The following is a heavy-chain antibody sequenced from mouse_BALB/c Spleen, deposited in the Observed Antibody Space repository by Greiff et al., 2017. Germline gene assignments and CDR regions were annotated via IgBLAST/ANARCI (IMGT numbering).Heavy chain of an antibody. CDR3: ARGHDYDGGDAMDY. CDR2: IRNKANGYTT. V-gene: IGHV7-3*02. Sequence: EVKLVESGGGLVQPGGSLRLSCATSGFTFTDYYMSWVRQPPGKALEWLGFIRNKANGYTTEYSASVKGRFTISRDNSQSILYLQMNTLRAEDSATYDCARGHDYDGGDAMDYWGQGTSVTVSS. D-gene: IGHD2-4*01. J-gene: IGHJ4*01. CDR1: GFTFTDYY.